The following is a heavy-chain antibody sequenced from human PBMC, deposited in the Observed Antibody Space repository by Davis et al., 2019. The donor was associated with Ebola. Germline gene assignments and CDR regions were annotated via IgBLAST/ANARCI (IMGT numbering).Heavy chain of an antibody. CDR1: GFTFSGSA. D-gene: IGHD4-17*01. V-gene: IGHV3-73*01. J-gene: IGHJ4*02. Sequence: GGSLRLSCAASGFTFSGSAMHWXXPSSGKALAWVGRIRSKANSYATAYAASVKGRFTISRDDSKNTAYLQMNSLKTEDTAVYYCTITVNPFDYWGQGTLVTVSS. CDR3: TITVNPFDY. CDR2: IRSKANSYAT.